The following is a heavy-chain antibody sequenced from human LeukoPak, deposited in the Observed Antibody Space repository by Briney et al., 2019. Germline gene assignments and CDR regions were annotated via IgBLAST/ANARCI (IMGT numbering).Heavy chain of an antibody. J-gene: IGHJ4*02. V-gene: IGHV3-7*01. CDR1: GFTFSNYW. CDR3: ARDRSYFSY. CDR2: IKYDGSEK. Sequence: GGSLRLSCAASGFTFSNYWMNWVRQGPGKGLQWVAIIKYDGSEKYYVDSVKGRFTISRDDAKNSVYLQMNSLRAEDTAVYYCARDRSYFSYWGQGTLVTVSS. D-gene: IGHD1-26*01.